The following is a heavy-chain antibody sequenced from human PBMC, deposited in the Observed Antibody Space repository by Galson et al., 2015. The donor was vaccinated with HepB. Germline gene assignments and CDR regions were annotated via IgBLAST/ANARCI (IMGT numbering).Heavy chain of an antibody. CDR3: ARQGIMITFGGVIETHPSDY. V-gene: IGHV1-3*01. Sequence: SVKVSCKASGYTFTSYAMHWVRQAPGQRLEWMGWINAGNGNTKYSQKFQGRVTITTDTSTSTAYMELRSLRSDDTAVYYCARQGIMITFGGVIETHPSDYWGQGTLVTVSS. J-gene: IGHJ4*02. CDR1: GYTFTSYA. CDR2: INAGNGNT. D-gene: IGHD3-16*02.